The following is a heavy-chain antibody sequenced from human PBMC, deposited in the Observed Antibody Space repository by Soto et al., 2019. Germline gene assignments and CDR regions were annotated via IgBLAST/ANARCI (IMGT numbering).Heavy chain of an antibody. CDR1: GYTFTSYA. J-gene: IGHJ6*03. V-gene: IGHV1-3*01. Sequence: ASVKVSCKASGYTFTSYAMRWVRQAPGQRLEWMGWINAGNGNTKYSQKFQGRVTITRDTSASTAYMELSSLRSEDTAVYYCARGLAARLNYYYYYMDVWGKGTTVTVSS. CDR2: INAGNGNT. D-gene: IGHD6-6*01. CDR3: ARGLAARLNYYYYYMDV.